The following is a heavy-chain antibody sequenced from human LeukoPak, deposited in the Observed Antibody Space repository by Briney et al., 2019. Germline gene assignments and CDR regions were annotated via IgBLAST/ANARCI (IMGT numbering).Heavy chain of an antibody. Sequence: GGSLRLSCAASGFTFSNYGMNWVRQAPGKGLEWVSYISGGGTTIYYADSVKGRFTISRDSAKDSLDLQMSSLRAEDTAVYYCAREPVYYYYMDVWGKGTTVTVSS. CDR1: GFTFSNYG. CDR2: ISGGGTTI. V-gene: IGHV3-48*01. J-gene: IGHJ6*03. CDR3: AREPVYYYYMDV.